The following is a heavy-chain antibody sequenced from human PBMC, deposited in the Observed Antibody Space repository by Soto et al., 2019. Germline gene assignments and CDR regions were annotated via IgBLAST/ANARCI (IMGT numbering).Heavy chain of an antibody. CDR1: GGTITYYY. J-gene: IGHJ6*02. CDR3: VSVEGTPTVTGDYYYYGMDV. CDR2: IFDGGSA. Sequence: SETLSLTCTVSGGTITYYYWSWIRQAPGKGLEWLGYIFDGGSANYNPSLKSRVSFSLDKSQNQLSLKLTSVTGADTAIYYCVSVEGTPTVTGDYYYYGMDVWGQGTTVTVSS. V-gene: IGHV4-59*12. D-gene: IGHD4-17*01.